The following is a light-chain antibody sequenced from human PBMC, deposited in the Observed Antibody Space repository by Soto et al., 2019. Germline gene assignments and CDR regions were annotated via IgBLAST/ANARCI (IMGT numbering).Light chain of an antibody. CDR2: WAS. Sequence: DIVLTQSPVSLPVTPGEPASISCRSSQSLLHKNGNSYLAWYQQKPGQPPKLLIYWASTRESGVPDRFSGSGSGTDFTLTISGLQAEDVAVYYCQQYYNTPLTFGGGTKVDIK. CDR1: QSLLHKNGNSY. CDR3: QQYYNTPLT. V-gene: IGKV4-1*01. J-gene: IGKJ4*01.